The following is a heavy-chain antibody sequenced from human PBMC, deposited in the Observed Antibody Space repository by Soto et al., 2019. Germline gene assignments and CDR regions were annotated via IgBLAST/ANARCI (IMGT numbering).Heavy chain of an antibody. D-gene: IGHD3-22*01. V-gene: IGHV4-31*03. CDR1: GGSISSGGYY. CDR3: ARDHYDSSGYHQRYFDY. CDR2: IYYSGST. Sequence: QVQLQESGPGLVKPSQTLSLTCTVSGGSISSGGYYWSWIRQHPGKGLEWIGYIYYSGSTYYNPSLKSRVTISVDTSKNQFSLKLSSVTAADTAVYYCARDHYDSSGYHQRYFDYWGQGTLVTVSS. J-gene: IGHJ4*02.